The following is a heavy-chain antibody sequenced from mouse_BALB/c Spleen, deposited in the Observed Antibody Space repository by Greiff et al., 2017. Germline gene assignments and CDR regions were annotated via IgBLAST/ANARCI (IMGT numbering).Heavy chain of an antibody. CDR2: ISTYYGDA. Sequence: QVHVKQSGAELVRPGVSVKISCKGSGYTFTDYAMHWVKQSHAKSLEWIGVISTYYGDASYNQKFKGKATMTVDKSSSTAYMELARLTSEDSAIYYCARLYGNYDAMDYWGQGTSVTVSS. CDR3: ARLYGNYDAMDY. CDR1: GYTFTDYA. J-gene: IGHJ4*01. V-gene: IGHV1S137*01. D-gene: IGHD2-10*02.